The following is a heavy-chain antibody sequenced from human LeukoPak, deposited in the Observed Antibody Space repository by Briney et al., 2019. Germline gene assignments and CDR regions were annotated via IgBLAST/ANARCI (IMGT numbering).Heavy chain of an antibody. V-gene: IGHV3-33*06. J-gene: IGHJ4*02. CDR3: AKGSPRGWALNYFDY. Sequence: GRSLRLSCAASGFTFGSYGMHWVRQAPGKGLEWVALIWYDGSNKYYADSVKGRLTISRDNSKNTLYLQMNSLRAEGTAVYYCAKGSPRGWALNYFDYWGQGTLVTVSS. D-gene: IGHD6-19*01. CDR1: GFTFGSYG. CDR2: IWYDGSNK.